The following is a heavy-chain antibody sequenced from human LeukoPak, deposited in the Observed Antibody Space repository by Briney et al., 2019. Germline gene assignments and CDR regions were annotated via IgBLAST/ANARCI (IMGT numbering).Heavy chain of an antibody. J-gene: IGHJ4*02. CDR3: ARGAFDRLEYSSYRSFDY. D-gene: IGHD6-6*01. CDR1: GGTFSSYA. Sequence: ASVKVSCKASGGTFSSYAISWVRQAPGQGLEWMGGIIPIFGTANYAQKFQGRVTITADESTSTAYMELSGLRSEDTAVYYCARGAFDRLEYSSYRSFDYWGQGTLVTVSS. V-gene: IGHV1-69*13. CDR2: IIPIFGTA.